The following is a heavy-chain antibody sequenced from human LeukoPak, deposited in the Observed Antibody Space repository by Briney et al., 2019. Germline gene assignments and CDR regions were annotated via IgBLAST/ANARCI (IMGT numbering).Heavy chain of an antibody. V-gene: IGHV3-11*04. CDR2: ISTSGGTT. J-gene: IGHJ3*02. CDR1: GFTFSNAW. Sequence: PGGSLRLSCAASGFTFSNAWMSWVRQAPGKGLEWVSYISTSGGTTYYADSVKGRFTISRDNAKKSLYLQMNSLRAEDTAVYYCARVGTGEYVPEVDMWGQGTKVTVSS. CDR3: ARVGTGEYVPEVDM. D-gene: IGHD7-27*01.